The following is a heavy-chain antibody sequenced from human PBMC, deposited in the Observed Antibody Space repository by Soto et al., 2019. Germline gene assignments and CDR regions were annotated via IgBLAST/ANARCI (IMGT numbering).Heavy chain of an antibody. V-gene: IGHV1-69*01. D-gene: IGHD2-2*01. Sequence: QVQLVQSGAEVTKPGSSVKVSCKASGGTFGSYAFSWVRQAPGQGLVWMGGIILDSGAAHYAQKFQARVTITADESTRTADMELSSLSSQDTAVYYCATALGCRSTSCTLDYWGEGTRVIVSS. CDR2: IILDSGAA. CDR3: ATALGCRSTSCTLDY. CDR1: GGTFGSYA. J-gene: IGHJ4*02.